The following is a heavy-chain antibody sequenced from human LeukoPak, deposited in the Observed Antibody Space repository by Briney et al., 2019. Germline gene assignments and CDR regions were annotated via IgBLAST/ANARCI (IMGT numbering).Heavy chain of an antibody. J-gene: IGHJ4*02. CDR2: INPNSGGT. V-gene: IGHV1-2*06. CDR3: ARDGYCGGDCYATDFDY. Sequence: ASVKVSCKASGYTVTGYYMHWVRQAPGQGLEWMGRINPNSGGTNYAQKFQGRVTMTRDTSISTAYMELSRLRSDDTAVYYCARDGYCGGDCYATDFDYWGQGTLVTVSS. D-gene: IGHD2-21*02. CDR1: GYTVTGYY.